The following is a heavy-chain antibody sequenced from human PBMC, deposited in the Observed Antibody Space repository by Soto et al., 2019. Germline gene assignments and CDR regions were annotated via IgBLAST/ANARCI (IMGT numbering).Heavy chain of an antibody. CDR2: IGWNSGII. J-gene: IGHJ3*01. CDR3: AKDFAPDGGYECAFED. D-gene: IGHD5-12*01. V-gene: IGHV3-9*01. Sequence: EVKLVESGGALVQPGRSLRLSCAVSGFTFEDFAMHWVRQAPGRGLEWVAGIGWNSGIIGYADSVTGRFTISRDNPKDSLYLQMTSLRPEDTAVYYCAKDFAPDGGYECAFEDWGQGTKVIVSA. CDR1: GFTFEDFA.